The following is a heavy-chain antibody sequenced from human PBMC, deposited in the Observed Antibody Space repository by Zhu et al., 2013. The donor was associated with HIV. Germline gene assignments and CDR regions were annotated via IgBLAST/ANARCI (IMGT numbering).Heavy chain of an antibody. D-gene: IGHD6-13*01. Sequence: QVQIQQWGAGLLRPSDTLSLTCDVSGVSLTAGYWTWIRQPPGKGLEWIGEINQDASTDYNPSLKGRVSISVDTSKRQFSLRLTSVTAADTAVYYCARGQAAVGTKTXYTKGMDVWGPRVLRSPSLQ. J-gene: IGHJ3*01. CDR3: ARGQAAVGTKTXYTKGMDV. CDR1: GVSLTAGY. CDR2: INQDAST. V-gene: IGHV4-34*01.